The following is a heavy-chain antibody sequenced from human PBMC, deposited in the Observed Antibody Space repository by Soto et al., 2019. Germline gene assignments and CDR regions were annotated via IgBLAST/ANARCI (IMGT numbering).Heavy chain of an antibody. V-gene: IGHV3-23*01. CDR2: ISGSGGST. J-gene: IGHJ6*02. Sequence: GGSLRLSCAASGFTFSSYAMSWVSQAPGKGLEWVSAISGSGGSTYYVDSVKGRFTISRDNSKNTLYLQMNSLRAEDTAVYYCAKDQNIQLWPRYYYCGMDVWGQGTTVTVSS. D-gene: IGHD5-18*01. CDR1: GFTFSSYA. CDR3: AKDQNIQLWPRYYYCGMDV.